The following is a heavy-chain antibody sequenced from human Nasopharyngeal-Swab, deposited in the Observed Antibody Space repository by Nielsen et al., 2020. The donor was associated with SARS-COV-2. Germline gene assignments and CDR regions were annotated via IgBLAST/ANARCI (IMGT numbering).Heavy chain of an antibody. V-gene: IGHV3-9*01. CDR1: GFTFENYA. J-gene: IGHJ6*03. CDR3: AKANLGYRSSASCYPYFYYMDV. CDR2: VSWNSGTL. Sequence: GGSLRLSCVASGFTFENYAMHWVRQSPGKGLEWVSGVSWNSGTLTYADSVKGRFTISRDNAKNSLYLQMNSLRSEDTAFYYCAKANLGYRSSASCYPYFYYMDVWGKGTTVTVSS. D-gene: IGHD2-2*01.